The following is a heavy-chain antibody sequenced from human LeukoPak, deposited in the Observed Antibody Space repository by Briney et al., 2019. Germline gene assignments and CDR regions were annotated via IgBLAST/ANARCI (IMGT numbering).Heavy chain of an antibody. J-gene: IGHJ6*03. CDR2: ILPILGIA. CDR1: GATFSSYT. D-gene: IGHD2-2*01. Sequence: SVKLSCTASGATFSSYTISWVRQAPGQGLEWLGMILPILGIANYEQKFQGRVMITADKSKSTAYMELSSLRSEDTAVYYCASVGCSSTSCHGEYYYYMDVWGKGTTVTVSS. CDR3: ASVGCSSTSCHGEYYYYMDV. V-gene: IGHV1-69*02.